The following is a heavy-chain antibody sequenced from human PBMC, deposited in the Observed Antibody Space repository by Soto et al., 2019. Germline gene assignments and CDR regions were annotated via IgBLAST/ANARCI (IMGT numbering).Heavy chain of an antibody. CDR2: ISTDNTHR. V-gene: IGHV1-18*01. Sequence: ASVKVSCKASGYNFLTYGISWLRQAPGRGLEWMGWISTDNTHRNYAQNFQERVTMTTDTSTNTAYMELRSLRSDDTAIYYCARDRPGISLIRAVKTYNYVDPWGQGTLVTVSS. CDR3: ARDRPGISLIRAVKTYNYVDP. CDR1: GYNFLTYG. D-gene: IGHD3-10*01. J-gene: IGHJ5*02.